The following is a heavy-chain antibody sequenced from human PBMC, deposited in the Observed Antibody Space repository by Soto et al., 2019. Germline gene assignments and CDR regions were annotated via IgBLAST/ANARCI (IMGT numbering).Heavy chain of an antibody. CDR1: GYTFTSYG. CDR2: ISAYNGNT. Sequence: GASVKVSCKASGYTFTSYGISWVRQAPGQGLEWMGWISAYNGNTNYAQKLQGRVTMTTDTSTSTAYMELRSLRSDDTAVYYCARDGEMYYDFWSGYLPKDPLTQLWFDPWGQGTLVTVSS. V-gene: IGHV1-18*01. D-gene: IGHD3-3*01. J-gene: IGHJ5*02. CDR3: ARDGEMYYDFWSGYLPKDPLTQLWFDP.